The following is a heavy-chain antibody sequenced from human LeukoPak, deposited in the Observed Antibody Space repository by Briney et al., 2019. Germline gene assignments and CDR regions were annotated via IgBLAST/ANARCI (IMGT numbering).Heavy chain of an antibody. J-gene: IGHJ4*02. Sequence: SETLSLTCTVSGYSISSGYYWGWIRQPPGKGLEWIGSIYHSGSTYYNPSLKSRVTISVDTSKNQFSLKLSSVTAADTAVYYCARAPWPSFDYFDYWGQGTLVTVSS. V-gene: IGHV4-38-2*02. D-gene: IGHD1-26*01. CDR2: IYHSGST. CDR3: ARAPWPSFDYFDY. CDR1: GYSISSGYY.